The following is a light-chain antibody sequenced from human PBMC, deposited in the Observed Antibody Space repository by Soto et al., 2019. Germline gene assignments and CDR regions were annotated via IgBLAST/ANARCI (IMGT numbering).Light chain of an antibody. J-gene: IGLJ1*01. CDR1: SSDVGGYNY. CDR2: EVS. V-gene: IGLV2-14*01. CDR3: NSYSGRTFV. Sequence: QSALTQPASVSGSPGQSITISCTGTSSDVGGYNYVSWYQQHPGKAPNLLIYEVSNRPAGVSYRFSGSKSGNTASLTISGLQAEDEADYYCNSYSGRTFVFGTGTKLTVL.